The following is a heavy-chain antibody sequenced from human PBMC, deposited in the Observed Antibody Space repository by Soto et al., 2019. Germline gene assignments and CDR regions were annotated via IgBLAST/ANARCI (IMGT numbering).Heavy chain of an antibody. CDR3: ATFGAKYCSSTSCYNELDY. V-gene: IGHV1-24*01. D-gene: IGHD2-2*02. CDR2: FDPEDGET. Sequence: ASVKVSCKVSGYTLTELSMHWVRQAPGKGLEWMGGFDPEDGETIYAQKFQGRVTMTEDTSTDTAYMELSSLRSEDTAVYYCATFGAKYCSSTSCYNELDYWGQGTVVTVSS. CDR1: GYTLTELS. J-gene: IGHJ4*02.